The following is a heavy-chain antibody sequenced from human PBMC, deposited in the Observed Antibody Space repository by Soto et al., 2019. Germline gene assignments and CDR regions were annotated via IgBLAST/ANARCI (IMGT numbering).Heavy chain of an antibody. CDR1: GFTLYNHG. CDR3: AKADSGFSCYMDA. V-gene: IGHV3-9*01. J-gene: IGHJ6*03. Sequence: EVQLVESGGGLVQPGRSLRLSCVASGFTLYNHGMHWVRQAPGRGLEWVSGITWSSDSMGYADSVKGRFTISRDNAKNSLYLPMNSLGPEETALYYCAKADSGFSCYMDAWGKGTTVTGSS. D-gene: IGHD3-3*01. CDR2: ITWSSDSM.